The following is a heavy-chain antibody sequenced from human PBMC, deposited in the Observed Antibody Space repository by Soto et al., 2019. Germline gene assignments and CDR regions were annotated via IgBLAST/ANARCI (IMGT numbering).Heavy chain of an antibody. V-gene: IGHV4-39*01. D-gene: IGHD3-3*01. Sequence: SEALSLPCPVSGGSVSSGSSYWGWIPRRVGKGLEWIGSIYYSGSTYYNPSLKSRVTISVDTSKNQFSLKLSSVTAADTAVYYCARHSHDFWSGSTPYYFDYWGQGTLVTVSS. CDR1: GGSVSSGSSY. CDR3: ARHSHDFWSGSTPYYFDY. J-gene: IGHJ4*02. CDR2: IYYSGST.